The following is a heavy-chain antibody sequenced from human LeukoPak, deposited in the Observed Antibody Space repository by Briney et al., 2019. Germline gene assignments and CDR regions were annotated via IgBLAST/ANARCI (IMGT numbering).Heavy chain of an antibody. V-gene: IGHV3-9*01. J-gene: IGHJ4*02. CDR1: GFTFDDYA. D-gene: IGHD6-19*01. CDR3: AKDMGSGWYLFDY. Sequence: GGSLRLSCAASGFTFDDYAMHWVRQAPGKGLEWVSGISWNSGSIGHADSVKGRFTISRDNAKNSLYLQMNSLRAEDTALYYCAKDMGSGWYLFDYWGQGTLVTVSS. CDR2: ISWNSGSI.